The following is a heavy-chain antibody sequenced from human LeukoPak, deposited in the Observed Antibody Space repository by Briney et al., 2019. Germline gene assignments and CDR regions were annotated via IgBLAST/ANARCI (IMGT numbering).Heavy chain of an antibody. CDR1: GGSISSSSYY. V-gene: IGHV4-39*01. J-gene: IGHJ5*02. D-gene: IGHD1-26*01. CDR3: ASNIVGATTANNWFDP. CDR2: IYYSGST. Sequence: SETLSLTCTVSGGSISSSSYYWGWIRQPPGKGLEWIGSIYYSGSTYYNPSLKSRVTISVDTSKNQFSLKLSSVTAADTAVYYCASNIVGATTANNWFDPWAREPWSPSPQ.